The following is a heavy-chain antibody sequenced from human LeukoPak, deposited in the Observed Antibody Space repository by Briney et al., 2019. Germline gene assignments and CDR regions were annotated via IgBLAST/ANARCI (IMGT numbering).Heavy chain of an antibody. CDR2: ISSSSNYI. CDR3: ARDVGASAPDAFDI. CDR1: GFTFSTYN. Sequence: GGSLRLSCAASGFTFSTYNMNWVRQAPGKGLEWVSSISSSSNYIYYADSVKGRFTISRDNAKNSLYLQMNSLRVDDTDVYYCARDVGASAPDAFDIWGQGTMVTVSS. V-gene: IGHV3-21*01. J-gene: IGHJ3*02. D-gene: IGHD1-26*01.